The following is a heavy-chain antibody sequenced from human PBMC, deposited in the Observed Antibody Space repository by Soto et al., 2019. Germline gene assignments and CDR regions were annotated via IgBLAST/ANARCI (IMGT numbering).Heavy chain of an antibody. CDR2: IWYDGSNK. Sequence: PGGSLRLSCAASGFTFRSYGMHWVRQAPGKGLEWVAVIWYDGSNKYYADSVKGRFTISRDNSKNTLYLQMNSLRAEDTAVYYCAKSGGMVYATVYYYYGMDVWGQGTTVTVSS. J-gene: IGHJ6*02. V-gene: IGHV3-30*02. D-gene: IGHD2-8*01. CDR1: GFTFRSYG. CDR3: AKSGGMVYATVYYYYGMDV.